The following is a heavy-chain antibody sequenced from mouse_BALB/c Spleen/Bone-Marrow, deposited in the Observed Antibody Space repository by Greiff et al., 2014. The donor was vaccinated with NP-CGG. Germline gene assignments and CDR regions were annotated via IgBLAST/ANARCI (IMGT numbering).Heavy chain of an antibody. J-gene: IGHJ4*01. CDR1: GISITTGNYR. V-gene: IGHV3-5*02. CDR2: IYYSGTI. D-gene: IGHD2-4*01. CDR3: ARDGGLRGYAMDY. Sequence: VQLQQSGPGLVKPSQTVSLTCTVTGISITTGNYRWSWIRQFPGNKLEWIGYIYYSGTITYNPSLTSRTTITRDTSKNQSFLEMNSLTAEDTATYYCARDGGLRGYAMDYWGQGTSVTVSS.